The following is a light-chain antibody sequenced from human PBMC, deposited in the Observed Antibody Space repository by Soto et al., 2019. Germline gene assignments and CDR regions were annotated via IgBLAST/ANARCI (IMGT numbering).Light chain of an antibody. V-gene: IGKV3-15*01. CDR2: GAS. CDR1: QSVSSN. J-gene: IGKJ1*01. Sequence: EIVMTQSPATLSVSPGERATLSCRASQSVSSNLAWYQQKPGQAPRLLIYGASTRATGIPARFSGSGSGTEFTLTISSLQSEDIAVYYCQQYNNSPQLFGQGTKV. CDR3: QQYNNSPQL.